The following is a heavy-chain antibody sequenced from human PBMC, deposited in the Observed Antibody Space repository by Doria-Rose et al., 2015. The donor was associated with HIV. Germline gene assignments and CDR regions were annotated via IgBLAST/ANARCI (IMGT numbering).Heavy chain of an antibody. CDR2: IFSDDEI. Sequence: QVTLKESGPVLVKPTETLTLTCTVSGVSLSSPGMGVSWIRQPPGKALEWLANIFSDDEISYKTSLKSRLTISRGTSKSQMVLTMTDMDPVDTATYYCARIKSSRWYHKYYFDFWGQGTLVIVSA. V-gene: IGHV2-26*01. CDR1: GVSLSSPGMG. J-gene: IGHJ4*02. D-gene: IGHD6-13*01. CDR3: ARIKSSRWYHKYYFDF.